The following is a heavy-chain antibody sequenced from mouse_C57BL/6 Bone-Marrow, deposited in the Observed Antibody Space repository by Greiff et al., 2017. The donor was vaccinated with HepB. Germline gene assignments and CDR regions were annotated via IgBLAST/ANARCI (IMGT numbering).Heavy chain of an antibody. J-gene: IGHJ2*01. Sequence: QVQLQQSGAELVRPGTSVKVSCKASGYAFTNYLIEWVKQRPGQGLEWIGVINPGSGGTNYNEKFQGKATLTADKSSSTAYMQLSSLTSEDSAVYFCARRTDYFDYWGQGTTLTVSS. V-gene: IGHV1-54*01. CDR1: GYAFTNYL. CDR3: ARRTDYFDY. CDR2: INPGSGGT.